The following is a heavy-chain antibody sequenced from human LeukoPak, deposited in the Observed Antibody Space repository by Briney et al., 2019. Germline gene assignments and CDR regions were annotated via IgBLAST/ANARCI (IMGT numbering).Heavy chain of an antibody. J-gene: IGHJ4*02. V-gene: IGHV4-59*01. D-gene: IGHD3-9*01. CDR1: GGSISSYY. CDR2: IYYSGST. Sequence: SETLSLTCTVSGGSISSYYWSWIRQPPGKGLEWIGYIYYSGSTNYNPSLKSRVTISVDTSKNQFSLKLSSVTAADTAVYYCARAVKGRYFDWLLDYWGQGTLVTVSS. CDR3: ARAVKGRYFDWLLDY.